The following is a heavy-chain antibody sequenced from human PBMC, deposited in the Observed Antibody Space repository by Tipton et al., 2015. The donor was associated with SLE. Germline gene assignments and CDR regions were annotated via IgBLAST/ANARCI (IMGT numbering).Heavy chain of an antibody. CDR3: ARDLDSSSSFGY. CDR2: IRYDGSNK. Sequence: GSLRLSCAASGFTFSNYGMHWVRQAPGKGLEWVAFIRYDGSNKYYADSVKGRFTISRDNSKNTLYLQMNSLRAEDTAVYYCARDLDSSSSFGYWGQGTLVTVSS. V-gene: IGHV3-30*02. D-gene: IGHD6-13*01. CDR1: GFTFSNYG. J-gene: IGHJ4*02.